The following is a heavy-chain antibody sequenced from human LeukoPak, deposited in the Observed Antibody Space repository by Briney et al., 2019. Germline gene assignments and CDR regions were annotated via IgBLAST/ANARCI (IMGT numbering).Heavy chain of an antibody. CDR2: INHSGST. Sequence: PSETLCLTCAVYGGSFSGYYWSWIRQPPGKGLEWIGEINHSGSTNYNPSLKSRVTISVDTSKNQFSLKLSSVTAAVTAVYYCARGGYYGSGSTDYWGQGTLVTVSS. CDR1: GGSFSGYY. V-gene: IGHV4-34*01. D-gene: IGHD3-10*01. J-gene: IGHJ4*02. CDR3: ARGGYYGSGSTDY.